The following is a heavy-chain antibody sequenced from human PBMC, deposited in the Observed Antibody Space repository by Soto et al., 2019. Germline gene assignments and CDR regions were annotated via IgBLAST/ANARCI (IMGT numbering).Heavy chain of an antibody. D-gene: IGHD2-21*02. V-gene: IGHV3-21*02. CDR1: GFPFSSYA. CDR2: ISTSSGYI. Sequence: EVQLVESGGGLVEPGGSLRLSCEASGFPFSSYAMNWVRQAPGKGLEWVSSISTSSGYIYFADSLRGRFTVSRDNAQNSLYLQMNSLTAEDTAVYYCARAPASYCGGDCFSMDYWDQGTLVIVSS. J-gene: IGHJ4*02. CDR3: ARAPASYCGGDCFSMDY.